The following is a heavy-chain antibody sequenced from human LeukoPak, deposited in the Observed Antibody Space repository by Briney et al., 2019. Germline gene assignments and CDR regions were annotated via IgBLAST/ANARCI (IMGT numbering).Heavy chain of an antibody. CDR1: GFTFDDYA. CDR2: ISWNSGSI. J-gene: IGHJ2*01. V-gene: IGHV3-9*01. Sequence: GRSLRLSCAASGFTFDDYAMHWVRQAPGKGLEWVSGISWNSGSIGYADSVKGRFTISRDNAKNSLYLQMNSLRAEDTALYYCAKDHSSGWGLSYFDLWGRGTLVTVSS. CDR3: AKDHSSGWGLSYFDL. D-gene: IGHD6-19*01.